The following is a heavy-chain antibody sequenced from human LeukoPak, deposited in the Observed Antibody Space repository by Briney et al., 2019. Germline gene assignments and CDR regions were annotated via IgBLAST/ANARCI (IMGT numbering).Heavy chain of an antibody. J-gene: IGHJ4*02. CDR3: AREVTLLYTAMVTGYFDY. V-gene: IGHV4-4*07. CDR2: IYTSGST. CDR1: GGSISSYY. Sequence: SETLSLTCTVSGGSISSYYWSWIRQPAGKGLEWIGSIYTSGSTNYNPSLKSRVTISVDTSKNQFSLKLSSVTAADTAVYYCAREVTLLYTAMVTGYFDYWGQGTLVTVSS. D-gene: IGHD5-18*01.